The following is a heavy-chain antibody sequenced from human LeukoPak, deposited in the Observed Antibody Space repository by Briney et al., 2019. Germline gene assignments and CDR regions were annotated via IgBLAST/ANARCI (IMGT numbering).Heavy chain of an antibody. J-gene: IGHJ4*02. CDR2: IYYSGST. V-gene: IGHV4-59*01. CDR1: GGSISSYY. CDR3: ARGTGGRLRFLEWLLPNDY. D-gene: IGHD3-3*01. Sequence: PSETLSLTCTVSGGSISSYYWSWIRQPPGKGLEWIGYIYYSGSTNHNPSPKSRVTISVDTSKNQFSLKLSSVTAADTAVYYCARGTGGRLRFLEWLLPNDYWGQGTLVTVSS.